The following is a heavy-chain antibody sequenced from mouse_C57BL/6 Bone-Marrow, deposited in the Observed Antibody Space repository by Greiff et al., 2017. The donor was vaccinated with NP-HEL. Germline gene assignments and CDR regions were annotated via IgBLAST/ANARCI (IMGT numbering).Heavy chain of an antibody. V-gene: IGHV1-5*01. CDR3: TPFTTVVATGYFDV. CDR2: IYPGNSDT. D-gene: IGHD1-1*01. Sequence: SGTVLARPGASVKMSCKTSGYTFTSYWMHWVKQRPGQGLEWIGAIYPGNSDTSYNQKFKGKAKLTAVTSASTAYMELSSLTNEDSAVYYCTPFTTVVATGYFDVWGTGTTVTVSS. J-gene: IGHJ1*03. CDR1: GYTFTSYW.